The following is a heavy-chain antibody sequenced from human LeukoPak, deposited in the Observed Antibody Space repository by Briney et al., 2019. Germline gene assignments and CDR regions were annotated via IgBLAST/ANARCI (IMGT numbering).Heavy chain of an antibody. CDR1: GGSFSGYY. D-gene: IGHD2-2*01. CDR2: INHSGST. J-gene: IGHJ4*02. CDR3: ARLVVVPAAMLDY. Sequence: SETLSLTCAVYGGSFSGYYWSWIRQPPGKGLEWIGEINHSGSTNYNPSLKSRVTISVDTSKNQFSLKLSSVTAADTAVYYCARLVVVPAAMLDYWGQGTLVTVSS. V-gene: IGHV4-34*01.